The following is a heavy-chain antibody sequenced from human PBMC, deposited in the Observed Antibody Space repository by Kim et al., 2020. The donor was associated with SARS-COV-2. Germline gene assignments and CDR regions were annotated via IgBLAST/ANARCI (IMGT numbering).Heavy chain of an antibody. CDR3: ADGSGSYYNVP. D-gene: IGHD3-10*01. V-gene: IGHV3-48*03. J-gene: IGHJ5*02. Sequence: GGSLRLSCAASGFTFSSYEMNWVRQAPGKGLEWVSYISSSGSTIYYADSVKGRFTISRDNAKNSQYLQMNSLRAEDTAVYYCADGSGSYYNVPWGQGTLVTVSS. CDR1: GFTFSSYE. CDR2: ISSSGSTI.